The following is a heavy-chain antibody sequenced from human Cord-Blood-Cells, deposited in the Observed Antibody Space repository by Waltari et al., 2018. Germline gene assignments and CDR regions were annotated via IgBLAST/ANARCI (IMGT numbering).Heavy chain of an antibody. J-gene: IGHJ3*01. CDR2: ISRIVGTG. CDR1: GGTFSSYA. V-gene: IGHV1-69*01. Sequence: QVQLVQSGAEVKKPGSSVKVSCKASGGTFSSYAISWVRQAPGQGLEWMGVISRIVGTGNYAQKFQRRGTITADESTSTAYMELSSLRSEDTAVYYCASSTFIVGATDAFDVWGQGTMVTGSS. CDR3: ASSTFIVGATDAFDV. D-gene: IGHD1-26*01.